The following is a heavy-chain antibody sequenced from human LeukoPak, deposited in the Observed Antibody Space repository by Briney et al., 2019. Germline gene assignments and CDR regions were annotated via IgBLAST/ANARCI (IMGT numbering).Heavy chain of an antibody. CDR3: ARGYCSSTSCYDDAFDI. Sequence: GGSLRLSCAASGFTVSSNYMSWVRQAPGKGLEWVSVIYSGGSTYCADSVKGRFTISRDNSKNTLYLQMNSLRAEDTAVYYCARGYCSSTSCYDDAFDIWGQGTMVTVSS. CDR1: GFTVSSNY. D-gene: IGHD2-2*01. CDR2: IYSGGST. J-gene: IGHJ3*02. V-gene: IGHV3-53*01.